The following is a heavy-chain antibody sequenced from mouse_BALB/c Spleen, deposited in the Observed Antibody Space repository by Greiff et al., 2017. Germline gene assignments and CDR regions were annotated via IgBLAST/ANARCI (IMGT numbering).Heavy chain of an antibody. CDR1: GYTFTSYW. CDR2: IYPGNSDT. J-gene: IGHJ3*01. D-gene: IGHD1-2*01. CDR3: TRGEAFTTATRFAY. Sequence: EVQLQQSGTVLARPGASVKMSCKASGYTFTSYWMHWVKQRPGQGLEWIGAIYPGNSDTSYNQKFKGKAKLAAVTSTSTAYMELSSLTNEDSAVYYCTRGEAFTTATRFAYWGEGTLVTVSA. V-gene: IGHV1-5*01.